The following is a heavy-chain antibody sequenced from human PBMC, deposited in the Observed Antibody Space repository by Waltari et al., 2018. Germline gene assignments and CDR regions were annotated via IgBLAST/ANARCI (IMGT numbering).Heavy chain of an antibody. J-gene: IGHJ4*02. Sequence: QVQLVESGGGVVQPGRSQRLSCAASGFTFSNYGMHWVRQAPGKGLEWVAVIWYDGSNKYYAESVKGRFTISRDNSKNMLYLQMNSLRVDDTAMYYCANNFDYWGQGTLVTVSS. CDR3: ANNFDY. CDR1: GFTFSNYG. CDR2: IWYDGSNK. V-gene: IGHV3-33*08.